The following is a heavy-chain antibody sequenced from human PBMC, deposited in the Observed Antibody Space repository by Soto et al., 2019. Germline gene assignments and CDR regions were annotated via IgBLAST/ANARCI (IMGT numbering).Heavy chain of an antibody. CDR3: ARQGAQTGDRVYFDY. D-gene: IGHD7-27*01. CDR1: GGSISSYY. Sequence: SETLSLTCTVSGGSISSYYWSWIRQPPGKGLEWIGYIYYSGSTNYNPSLKSRVTISVDTSKNQFSLKLSSMTAADTAVYYCARQGAQTGDRVYFDYWGQGTLVTVSS. V-gene: IGHV4-59*08. J-gene: IGHJ4*02. CDR2: IYYSGST.